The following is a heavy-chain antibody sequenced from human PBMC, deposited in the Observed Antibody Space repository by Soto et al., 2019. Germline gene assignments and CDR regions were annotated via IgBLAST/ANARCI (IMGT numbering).Heavy chain of an antibody. Sequence: EVQLVESGGGLVQPGGSLRLSCAASGFTVSSNYMSWVRQAPGKGLEWVSVIYSGGSTYYADTVKGRFTISRDNSKNTLSLQMNSRRAEDTAVYYCARMGDSSGYSGWFDPWGQGPLVTVSS. D-gene: IGHD3-22*01. V-gene: IGHV3-66*01. CDR2: IYSGGST. J-gene: IGHJ5*02. CDR3: ARMGDSSGYSGWFDP. CDR1: GFTVSSNY.